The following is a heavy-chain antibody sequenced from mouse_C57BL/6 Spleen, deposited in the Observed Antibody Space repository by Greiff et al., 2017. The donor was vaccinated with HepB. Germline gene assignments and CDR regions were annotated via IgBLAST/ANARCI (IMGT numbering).Heavy chain of an antibody. CDR2: INPSTGGT. D-gene: IGHD4-1*01. V-gene: IGHV1-42*01. Sequence: VQLQQSGPELVKPGASVKISCKASGYSFTGYYMNWVKQSPEKSLEWIGEINPSTGGTTYNQKFKAKATLTVDKSSSTAYMQLKSLTSEDSAVYYCERRETGIFDYWGQGTTLTVSS. CDR1: GYSFTGYY. J-gene: IGHJ2*01. CDR3: ERRETGIFDY.